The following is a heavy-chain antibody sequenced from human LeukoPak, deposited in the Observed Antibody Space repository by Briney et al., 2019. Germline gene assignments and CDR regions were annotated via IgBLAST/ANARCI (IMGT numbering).Heavy chain of an antibody. J-gene: IGHJ4*02. D-gene: IGHD5-18*01. V-gene: IGHV3-23*01. Sequence: GGSLRLSCAASGFTFTDYGMSWVRQAPGKGLEWVSSVSGGGGSTYYADSVKGRFTISRDNSKNTLDLQMNSLRADDTAVYYCAREEGYIYGLFDCWGQGTLVTVSS. CDR3: AREEGYIYGLFDC. CDR1: GFTFTDYG. CDR2: VSGGGGST.